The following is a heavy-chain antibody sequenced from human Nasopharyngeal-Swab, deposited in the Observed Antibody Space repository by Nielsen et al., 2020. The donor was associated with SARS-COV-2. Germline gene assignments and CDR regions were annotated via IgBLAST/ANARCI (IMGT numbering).Heavy chain of an antibody. CDR2: INHRGST. D-gene: IGHD3-22*01. Sequence: SETLSLTCAVYGGSFSGYYWSWIRQPPGKGLEWIGEINHRGSTNYNPSLKSRVTISVDTSKNQFSLKLSSVTAADTAVYYCARGVAGYYGSSGRFDYWGQGTLVTVSS. CDR1: GGSFSGYY. V-gene: IGHV4-34*01. CDR3: ARGVAGYYGSSGRFDY. J-gene: IGHJ4*02.